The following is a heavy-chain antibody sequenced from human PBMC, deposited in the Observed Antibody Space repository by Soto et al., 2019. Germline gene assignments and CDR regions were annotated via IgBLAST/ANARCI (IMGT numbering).Heavy chain of an antibody. D-gene: IGHD6-13*01. V-gene: IGHV1-69*13. J-gene: IGHJ4*02. CDR2: IIPIFGTA. Sequence: ASVKVSCEACGGTFSSYAISWVRQAPGQGLEWMGGIIPIFGTANYAQKFQGRVTITADESTSTAYMELSSLRSEDTAVYYCARGRIAAAGTGDYWGQGTLVTVS. CDR1: GGTFSSYA. CDR3: ARGRIAAAGTGDY.